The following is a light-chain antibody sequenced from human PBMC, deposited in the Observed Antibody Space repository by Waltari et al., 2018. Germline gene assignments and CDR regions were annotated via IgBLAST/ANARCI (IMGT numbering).Light chain of an antibody. CDR2: SVS. Sequence: VETPSAPSLAVTPGTPASNSCQSSQGLVYGDGNTYLNWFQQKPGQSPRRLIFSVSNRDFGVPDRFSGSGSGTDFTLRISRVEADDVAFYYCMQGTHWPHTFGQGTRLEIK. CDR3: MQGTHWPHT. CDR1: QGLVYGDGNTY. J-gene: IGKJ2*01. V-gene: IGKV2-30*01.